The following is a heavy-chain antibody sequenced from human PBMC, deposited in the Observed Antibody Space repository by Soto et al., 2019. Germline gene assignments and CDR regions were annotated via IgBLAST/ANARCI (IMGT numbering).Heavy chain of an antibody. J-gene: IGHJ6*02. Sequence: GGSQRLSYAASGFNFDDYGMSWIRQNPGKGLEWVSGINWNGGSTGYADSVKGRFTISRDNAKNSLYLQMNSLRAEDTALYYCAKTSSDYYYYGMDVWGQGTTVTVSS. CDR1: GFNFDDYG. V-gene: IGHV3-20*03. CDR2: INWNGGST. D-gene: IGHD3-16*01. CDR3: AKTSSDYYYYGMDV.